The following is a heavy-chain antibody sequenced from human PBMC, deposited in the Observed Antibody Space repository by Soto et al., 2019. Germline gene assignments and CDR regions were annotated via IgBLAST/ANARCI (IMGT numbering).Heavy chain of an antibody. J-gene: IGHJ4*02. CDR2: INPSGGST. V-gene: IGHV1-46*01. CDR1: GYTFTSYY. D-gene: IGHD1-7*01. CDR3: ARRSARLGLPLDFDY. Sequence: GASVKVSCKASGYTFTSYYMHWVRQAPGQGLEWMGIINPSGGSTSYAQKFQGRVTMTRDTSTSTVYMELSSLRSEDTAVYYCARRSARLGLPLDFDYWGQGTLVTVSS.